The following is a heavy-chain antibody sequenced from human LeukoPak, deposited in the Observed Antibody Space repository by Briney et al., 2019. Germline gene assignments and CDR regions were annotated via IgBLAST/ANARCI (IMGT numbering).Heavy chain of an antibody. CDR3: AREATMVRGLSWFDP. CDR1: GGSISSYY. J-gene: IGHJ5*02. Sequence: SGTLSLTCTVSGGSISSYYWSWIRQPPGKGLEWIGYIYYSGSTSYNPSLKSRVTISVDTSKNQFSLKLSSVTAADTAVYYCAREATMVRGLSWFDPWGQGTLVTVSS. D-gene: IGHD3-10*01. CDR2: IYYSGST. V-gene: IGHV4-59*12.